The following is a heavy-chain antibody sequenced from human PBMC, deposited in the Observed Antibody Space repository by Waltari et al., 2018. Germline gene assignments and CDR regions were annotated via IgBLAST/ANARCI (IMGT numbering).Heavy chain of an antibody. V-gene: IGHV1-69*06. D-gene: IGHD3-22*01. J-gene: IGHJ4*02. CDR1: GATFSSYA. CDR2: IIPIFGTA. Sequence: QVQLVQSGAEVKKPGSSVKVSCKASGATFSSYAIRWVRQAPGQGLEWMGRIIPIFGTANYAQKFQGRVTITADKSTSTAYMELSSLRSEDTAVYYCARDLLHYYDSSGYYSHYWGQGTLVTVSS. CDR3: ARDLLHYYDSSGYYSHY.